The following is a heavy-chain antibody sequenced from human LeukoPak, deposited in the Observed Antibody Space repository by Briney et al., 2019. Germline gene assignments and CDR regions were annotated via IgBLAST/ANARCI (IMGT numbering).Heavy chain of an antibody. D-gene: IGHD2-2*01. V-gene: IGHV4-31*03. CDR1: GGSISSGGYY. Sequence: SQTLSLTCTVSGGSISSGGYYWSWIRQHPGTGLEWIGYIYYSGSTYYNPSLKSRVTISVDTSKNQFSLKLSSVTAADTAVYYCARDIVVVPAATYYYYGMDVWGQGTTVTVSS. J-gene: IGHJ6*02. CDR3: ARDIVVVPAATYYYYGMDV. CDR2: IYYSGST.